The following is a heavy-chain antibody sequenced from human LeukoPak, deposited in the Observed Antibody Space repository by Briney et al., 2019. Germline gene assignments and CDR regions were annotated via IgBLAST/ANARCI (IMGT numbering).Heavy chain of an antibody. D-gene: IGHD6-25*01. CDR3: ARAAPGSADAFDI. V-gene: IGHV4-39*07. J-gene: IGHJ3*02. Sequence: SETLSLTRTVSGGSISSSSYYWGWIRQPPGKGLEWIGSIYYSGSTYYNPSLKSRVTISVDTSKNQFSLKLSSVTAADTAVYYCARAAPGSADAFDIWGQGTMVTVSS. CDR2: IYYSGST. CDR1: GGSISSSSYY.